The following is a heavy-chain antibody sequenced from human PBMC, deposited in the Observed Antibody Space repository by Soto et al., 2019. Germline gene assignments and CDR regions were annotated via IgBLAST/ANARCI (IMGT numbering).Heavy chain of an antibody. Sequence: SETLSLTCTVSGGSISSSSYYWGWIRQPPGKGLEWIGSIYYSGSTYYNPSLKSRVTISVDTSKNQFSLKLSSVTAADTAVYYCARTYYDFWSGYYYSFDYWGQETLVTVSS. V-gene: IGHV4-39*01. CDR2: IYYSGST. J-gene: IGHJ4*02. D-gene: IGHD3-3*01. CDR3: ARTYYDFWSGYYYSFDY. CDR1: GGSISSSSYY.